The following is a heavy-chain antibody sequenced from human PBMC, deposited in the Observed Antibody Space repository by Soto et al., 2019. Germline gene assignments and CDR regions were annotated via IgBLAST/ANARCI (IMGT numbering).Heavy chain of an antibody. D-gene: IGHD5-18*01. CDR2: VNSDGTGT. Sequence: GGSLRLSCEASGFTFTLYWMHWVRQAPGKGLVWVSRVNSDGTGTMYADSVKGRFTVPRDNAKNSVFLQMDSLRAEDAGVYFCARGDPGYSHGKVHLWGQGTLVTVSS. J-gene: IGHJ5*02. CDR1: GFTFTLYW. V-gene: IGHV3-74*03. CDR3: ARGDPGYSHGKVHL.